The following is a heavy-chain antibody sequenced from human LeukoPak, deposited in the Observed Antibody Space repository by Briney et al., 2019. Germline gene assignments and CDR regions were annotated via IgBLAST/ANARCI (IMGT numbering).Heavy chain of an antibody. CDR3: ARDNSPNGDYGY. CDR2: IIPIFGTA. Sequence: GASVKVSCKASGGTFSSYAISWVRQAPGQGLEWMGGIIPIFGTANYAQKFQGRVTITADESTSTAYMEPSSLRSEDTAVYYCARDNSPNGDYGYWGQGTLVTVSS. J-gene: IGHJ4*02. V-gene: IGHV1-69*13. D-gene: IGHD4-17*01. CDR1: GGTFSSYA.